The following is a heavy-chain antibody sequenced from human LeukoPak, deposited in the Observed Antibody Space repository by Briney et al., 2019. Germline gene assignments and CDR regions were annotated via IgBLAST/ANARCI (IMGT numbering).Heavy chain of an antibody. Sequence: SGGSLRLSCAASGFVFSSQDMGWVRQAPGKGLEWVSAISDGGSRTYYADSVKGRFTISRHNSKNTLYLQMNSLRAEDTAVYYCASGRLRYKSIDYWGQGTLVTVSS. CDR2: ISDGGSRT. J-gene: IGHJ4*02. CDR1: GFVFSSQD. CDR3: ASGRLRYKSIDY. D-gene: IGHD5-12*01. V-gene: IGHV3-23*01.